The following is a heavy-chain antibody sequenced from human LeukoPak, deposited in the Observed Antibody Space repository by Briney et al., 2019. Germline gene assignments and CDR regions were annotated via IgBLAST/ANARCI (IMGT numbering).Heavy chain of an antibody. CDR3: ARPGYHDDAFDI. CDR2: INPSGGST. CDR1: GYTFTSYY. D-gene: IGHD2-2*01. J-gene: IGHJ3*02. V-gene: IGHV1-46*01. Sequence: ASVTVSCTASGYTFTSYYMHWVRQAPGQGLEWMGIINPSGGSTSYAQKFQGRVTMTRDTSTSTVYMELSSLRSEDTAVYYCARPGYHDDAFDIWGQGTMVTVSS.